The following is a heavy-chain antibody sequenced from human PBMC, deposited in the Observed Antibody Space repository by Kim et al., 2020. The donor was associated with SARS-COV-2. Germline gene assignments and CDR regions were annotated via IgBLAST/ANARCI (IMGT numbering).Heavy chain of an antibody. Sequence: GSLRLSCAASGFTFSSYSMNWVRQAPGKGLEWVSYISSSSSTIYYADSVKGRFTISRDNAKNSLYLQMNSLRDEDTAVYYCARRYCSGGSCYHAFDIWGQGTMVTVSS. D-gene: IGHD2-15*01. V-gene: IGHV3-48*02. CDR3: ARRYCSGGSCYHAFDI. CDR2: ISSSSSTI. CDR1: GFTFSSYS. J-gene: IGHJ3*02.